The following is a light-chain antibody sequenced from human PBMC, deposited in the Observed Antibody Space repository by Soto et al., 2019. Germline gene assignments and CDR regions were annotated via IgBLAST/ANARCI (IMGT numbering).Light chain of an antibody. CDR2: DIN. V-gene: IGLV2-11*01. J-gene: IGLJ2*01. CDR1: SSDVGGYKY. Sequence: QSALTQPRSVSGSPGQSVTISCTGTSSDVGGYKYVSWYQQHPGKAPKLMIYDINERPSGVPDRFSGSKSGNTASLTISGLQPEDEADYYCCSYAGSYTVIFGGGTKVTVL. CDR3: CSYAGSYTVI.